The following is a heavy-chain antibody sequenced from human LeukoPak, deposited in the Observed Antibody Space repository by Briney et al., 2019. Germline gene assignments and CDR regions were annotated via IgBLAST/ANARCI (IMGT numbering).Heavy chain of an antibody. Sequence: GGSLRLSCAASGFTFSNFWMSWGRQAPGKGLEWVANINQDGSEKYYVDSVKGRFTISRDNAKNSLYLQMNSLRAEDTAVFYCARGTRGEYWGQGTLVTVSS. CDR2: INQDGSEK. CDR1: GFTFSNFW. CDR3: ARGTRGEY. J-gene: IGHJ4*02. D-gene: IGHD3-10*01. V-gene: IGHV3-7*04.